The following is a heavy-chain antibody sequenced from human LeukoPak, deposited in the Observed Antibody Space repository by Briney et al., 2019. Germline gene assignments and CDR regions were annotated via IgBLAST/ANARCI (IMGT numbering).Heavy chain of an antibody. J-gene: IGHJ4*02. V-gene: IGHV3-23*01. CDR1: GFTFSSYA. D-gene: IGHD3-9*01. CDR2: FSGSGGST. CDR3: TKGDYNILTGYYSSFDF. Sequence: GGSLRLSCAASGFTFSSYAMSWVRQAPGKGLEWVSAFSGSGGSTYSANSVKGRFTISRDKSKNTLYLQMNSLRAEDTALYYCTKGDYNILTGYYSSFDFWGQGTLVTVSS.